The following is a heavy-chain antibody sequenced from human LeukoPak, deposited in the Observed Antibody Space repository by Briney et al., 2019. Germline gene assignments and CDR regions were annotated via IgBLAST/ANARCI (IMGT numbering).Heavy chain of an antibody. Sequence: SVKVSCKASGGTFSSYAISWVRQAPGQGLEWMGGIIPILGTANYAQKFQGRVTITADESTSTAYLELSSLTSDDTAVYFCARGVGGLGNMDVWGKGTTVIISS. CDR3: ARGVGGLGNMDV. CDR1: GGTFSSYA. J-gene: IGHJ6*03. D-gene: IGHD3-16*01. V-gene: IGHV1-69*13. CDR2: IIPILGTA.